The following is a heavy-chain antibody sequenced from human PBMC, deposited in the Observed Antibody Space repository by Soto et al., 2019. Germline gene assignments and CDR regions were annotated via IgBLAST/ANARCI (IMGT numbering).Heavy chain of an antibody. J-gene: IGHJ3*01. CDR1: GFTFNRHT. D-gene: IGHD6-19*01. V-gene: IGHV3-23*01. CDR2: VSDTGGTP. CDR3: AKGLYPDSSGWDDAFDF. Sequence: EVELLESGEGPVQPGGSLRLTCAASGFTFNRHTMGWVRQAPGKGLEWVSSVSDTGGTPFYLDSVRGRFIISRDNSNNTVHLQMNSLRAEDTARYYCAKGLYPDSSGWDDAFDFWGQGTMVTVSS.